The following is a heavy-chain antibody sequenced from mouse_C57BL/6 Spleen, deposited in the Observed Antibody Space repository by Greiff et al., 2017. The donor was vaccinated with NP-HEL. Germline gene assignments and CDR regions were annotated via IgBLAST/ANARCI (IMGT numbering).Heavy chain of an antibody. CDR2: ISNGGGST. D-gene: IGHD2-12*01. CDR3: ARWTYYKGDYAMDY. Sequence: EVQGVESGGGLVQPGGSLKLSCAASGFTFSDYYMYWVRQTPEKRLEWVAYISNGGGSTYYPDTVKGRFTISRDNAKNTLYLQMSRLKSEDTAMYYCARWTYYKGDYAMDYWGQGTSVTVSS. CDR1: GFTFSDYY. V-gene: IGHV5-12*01. J-gene: IGHJ4*01.